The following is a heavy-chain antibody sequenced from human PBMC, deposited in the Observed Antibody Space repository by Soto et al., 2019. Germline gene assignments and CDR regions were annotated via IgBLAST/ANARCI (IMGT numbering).Heavy chain of an antibody. J-gene: IGHJ4*02. CDR3: ARHRDFGVGFDFDY. Sequence: SETLSLTCTVSGGSISSSSYYWGWIRQPPGKGLEWIGSIYYSGSTYYNPSLKSRVTISVDTSKNQFSLKLSSVTAADTAVYYCARHRDFGVGFDFDYWGQGTLVTVSS. CDR2: IYYSGST. D-gene: IGHD3-3*01. CDR1: GGSISSSSYY. V-gene: IGHV4-39*01.